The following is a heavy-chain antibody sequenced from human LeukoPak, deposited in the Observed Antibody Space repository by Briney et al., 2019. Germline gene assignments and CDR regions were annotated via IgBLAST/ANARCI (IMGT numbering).Heavy chain of an antibody. Sequence: ASVKVSCKVSGYTLTELSMHWVRQAPGKGLEWMGGFDPEDGETIYAQKFQGRVTMTEDTSTDTAYMEMSSLRSEDTAVYYCATGYCSSTSCRSDYDTYYYYYGMDVWGQGTTVTVSS. D-gene: IGHD2-2*01. CDR2: FDPEDGET. CDR1: GYTLTELS. J-gene: IGHJ6*02. CDR3: ATGYCSSTSCRSDYDTYYYYYGMDV. V-gene: IGHV1-24*01.